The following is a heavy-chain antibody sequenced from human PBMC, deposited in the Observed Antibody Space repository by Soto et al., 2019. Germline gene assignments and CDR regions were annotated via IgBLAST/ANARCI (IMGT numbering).Heavy chain of an antibody. CDR1: GASFSGYY. Sequence: QVQLQQWGAGLLKPSETLSLTCAVYGASFSGYYWSWIRQPPGKRLELIGEINHSGSTNYNPSLNSQVTISVHTSKNQFSLKLSSVTAADTAVYYCASGIGSSSWYSYFQHWGEGTLVTVSS. CDR3: ASGIGSSSWYSYFQH. CDR2: INHSGST. V-gene: IGHV4-34*01. J-gene: IGHJ1*01. D-gene: IGHD6-13*01.